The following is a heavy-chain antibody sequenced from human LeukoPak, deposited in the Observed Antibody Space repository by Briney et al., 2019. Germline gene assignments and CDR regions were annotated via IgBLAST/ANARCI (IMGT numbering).Heavy chain of an antibody. J-gene: IGHJ4*02. CDR3: AGGSTIIRGAADY. CDR2: IYYSGSP. CDR1: GYSISSDYY. D-gene: IGHD3-10*01. V-gene: IGHV4-61*01. Sequence: SETLSLTCTVSGYSISSDYYWGWIRQPPGKGLEWIGYIYYSGSPNYNPSLKSRVTISVDTSKNQFSLKLSSVTAADTAVYFCAGGSTIIRGAADYWGQGTLVTVSS.